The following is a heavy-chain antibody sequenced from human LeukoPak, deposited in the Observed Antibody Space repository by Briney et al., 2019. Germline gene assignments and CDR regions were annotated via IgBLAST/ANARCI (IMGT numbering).Heavy chain of an antibody. Sequence: SVKVSCKASGGTFSSYAISWARQAPGQGLEWMGGIIPIFGTANYAQKFQGRVTITTDESTSTAYMELSSLRSEGTAVYYCASGIAVAGYYWYFDLWGRGTLVTVS. CDR2: IIPIFGTA. CDR3: ASGIAVAGYYWYFDL. J-gene: IGHJ2*01. CDR1: GGTFSSYA. D-gene: IGHD6-19*01. V-gene: IGHV1-69*05.